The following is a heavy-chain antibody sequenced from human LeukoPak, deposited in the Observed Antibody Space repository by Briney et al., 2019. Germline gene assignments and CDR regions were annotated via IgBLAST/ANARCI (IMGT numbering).Heavy chain of an antibody. Sequence: GASVKASCKASGGTFSSYAISWVRQAPGQGLEWMGGIIPIFGTANYAQKFQGRVTITTDESTSTAYMELSSLRSEDTAVYYCARGLPPYYYDFWSENYMDVWGKGTTVTVSS. J-gene: IGHJ6*03. CDR3: ARGLPPYYYDFWSENYMDV. CDR2: IIPIFGTA. V-gene: IGHV1-69*05. D-gene: IGHD3-3*01. CDR1: GGTFSSYA.